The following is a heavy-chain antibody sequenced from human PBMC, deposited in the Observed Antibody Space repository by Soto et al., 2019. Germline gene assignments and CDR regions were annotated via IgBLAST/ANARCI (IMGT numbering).Heavy chain of an antibody. J-gene: IGHJ6*02. Sequence: ESGGGLVKPGGSLRLSCAASGFTFSSYSMNWVRQAPGKGLEWVSSISSSSSYIYYADSVKGRFTISRDNAKNSLYLQMNSLRAEDTAVYYCAREGGITMVRGSRYYYYGMDVWGQGTTVTVSS. CDR1: GFTFSSYS. V-gene: IGHV3-21*01. CDR2: ISSSSSYI. CDR3: AREGGITMVRGSRYYYYGMDV. D-gene: IGHD3-10*01.